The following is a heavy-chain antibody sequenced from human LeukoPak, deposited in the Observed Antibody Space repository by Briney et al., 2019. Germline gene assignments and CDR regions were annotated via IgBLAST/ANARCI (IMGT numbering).Heavy chain of an antibody. V-gene: IGHV1-69*05. J-gene: IGHJ4*02. Sequence: SVKVSCKASGGTFSSYAISWVRQAPGQGLEWMGGIIPIFGTANYAQKFQGRVTITTDESTSTAYMELSSLRSEDTAVYYCARWGDYYYDSRGYSGWGQGTLVTVSS. CDR1: GGTFSSYA. CDR2: IIPIFGTA. D-gene: IGHD3-22*01. CDR3: ARWGDYYYDSRGYSG.